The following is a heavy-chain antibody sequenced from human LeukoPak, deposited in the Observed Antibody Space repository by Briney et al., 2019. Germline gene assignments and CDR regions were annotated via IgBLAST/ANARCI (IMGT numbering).Heavy chain of an antibody. V-gene: IGHV1-69*06. Sequence: SVKVSCKASGGTFSSYAISWVRQAPGQGLEWMGGIIPIFGTANYAQKFQGRVTITADKSTSTAYMELSSLRSEDTAVYYCARETRRTYYYDSSGYYYSSKYFQHWGQGTLVTVSS. CDR1: GGTFSSYA. CDR2: IIPIFGTA. D-gene: IGHD3-22*01. J-gene: IGHJ1*01. CDR3: ARETRRTYYYDSSGYYYSSKYFQH.